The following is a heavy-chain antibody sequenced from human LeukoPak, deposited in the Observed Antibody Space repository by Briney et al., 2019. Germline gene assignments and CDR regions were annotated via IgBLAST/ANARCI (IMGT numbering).Heavy chain of an antibody. CDR3: VRDRSLGSQYYYYIDV. J-gene: IGHJ6*03. CDR2: VSSSSSKI. V-gene: IGHV3-48*04. D-gene: IGHD2/OR15-2a*01. Sequence: GGSLRLSCAASGFTFSSYSMNWVRQAAGKGLEWVSYVSSSSSKIDYADSVKGRFTISRDNAKNSLYLQMNSLTAEDTAVYYCVRDRSLGSQYYYYIDVWGKGTTVTVPS. CDR1: GFTFSSYS.